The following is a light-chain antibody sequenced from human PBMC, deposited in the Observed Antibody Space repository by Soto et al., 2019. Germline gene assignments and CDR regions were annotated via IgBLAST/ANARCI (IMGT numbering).Light chain of an antibody. CDR1: SPNIGAGYD. CDR2: GNS. Sequence: QSVLTQPPSVSGAPGQRVTISCTGSSPNIGAGYDVHWYQQLPGTAPKLLIYGNSNRPSGVPDRFSGSKSGTSASLAITGLQAEDEADYYCQSYASSLSGYVFGTGTKVTVL. V-gene: IGLV1-40*01. CDR3: QSYASSLSGYV. J-gene: IGLJ1*01.